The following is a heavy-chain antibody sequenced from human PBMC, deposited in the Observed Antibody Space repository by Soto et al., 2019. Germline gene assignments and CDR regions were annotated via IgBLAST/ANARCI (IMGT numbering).Heavy chain of an antibody. V-gene: IGHV4-4*02. Sequence: QVQLQESGPGLVKPSGTLSLTCAVSGDSISSDKWWSWIRQPPGKGLQWIGEIYHSGSTKYNPSLTSRVIISVHKSKNQFSLTLSSVTDADTAVYYCARAETQQQRDYWGQGTLVTVSS. CDR3: ARAETQQQRDY. CDR1: GDSISSDKW. CDR2: IYHSGST. J-gene: IGHJ4*02. D-gene: IGHD6-13*01.